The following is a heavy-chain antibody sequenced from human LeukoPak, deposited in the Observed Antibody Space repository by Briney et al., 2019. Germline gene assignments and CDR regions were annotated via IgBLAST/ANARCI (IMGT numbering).Heavy chain of an antibody. CDR3: AKDWSSMVRGVIMTD. D-gene: IGHD3-10*01. V-gene: IGHV3-53*05. CDR1: GFTVSSNY. CDR2: IYSGGST. Sequence: GGSLRLSCAASGFTVSSNYMSWVRQAPGKGLEWVSVIYSGGSTYYADSVKGRFTISRDNAKNSLYLQMNSLRAEDMALYYCAKDWSSMVRGVIMTDWGQGTLVTVSS. J-gene: IGHJ4*02.